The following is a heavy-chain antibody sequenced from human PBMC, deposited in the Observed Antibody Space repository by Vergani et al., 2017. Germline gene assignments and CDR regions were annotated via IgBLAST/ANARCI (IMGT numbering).Heavy chain of an antibody. CDR1: GFTSAGYA. D-gene: IGHD1-1*01. Sequence: EVQLEESGGGLVLPGRFLRLSCVASGFTSAGYAMHWVRQAPGKGLELDSGISWNSNSIGYADSVKGRFTISRDNAKNSLYLQMNSLRAEDTALYYCATKSCGTPGCQRGYFREWGQGTLVTVSS. J-gene: IGHJ1*01. CDR3: ATKSCGTPGCQRGYFRE. CDR2: ISWNSNSI. V-gene: IGHV3-9*02.